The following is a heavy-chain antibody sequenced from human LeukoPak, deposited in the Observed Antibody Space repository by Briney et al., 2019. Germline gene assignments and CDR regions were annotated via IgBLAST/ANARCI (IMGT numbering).Heavy chain of an antibody. J-gene: IGHJ5*02. CDR1: GGSVSSYY. V-gene: IGHV4-59*02. Sequence: SETQSLTCTVSGGSVSSYYWSWIRQPPGKGLEWIGYIYYSGSTNYNPSLKSRVTISVDTSKNQFSLKLSSVTAADTAVYYCAGTSITMVRGVIIPFDPWGQGTLVTVSS. CDR2: IYYSGST. CDR3: AGTSITMVRGVIIPFDP. D-gene: IGHD3-10*01.